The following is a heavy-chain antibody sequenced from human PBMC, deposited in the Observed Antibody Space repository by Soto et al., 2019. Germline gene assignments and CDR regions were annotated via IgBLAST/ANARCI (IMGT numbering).Heavy chain of an antibody. CDR1: AGSLSTYY. J-gene: IGHJ4*02. V-gene: IGHV4-59*01. Sequence: NPSETLSVTCSVSAGSLSTYYWSWIRQPPGKGLEWIGYIYYGGSANYNPSLKSRVTITVDTSKNHFSLKVSSVTAADTAVYYCAREGGGGTIAFDYWGQGALVTVSS. CDR2: IYYGGSA. D-gene: IGHD2-21*01. CDR3: AREGGGGTIAFDY.